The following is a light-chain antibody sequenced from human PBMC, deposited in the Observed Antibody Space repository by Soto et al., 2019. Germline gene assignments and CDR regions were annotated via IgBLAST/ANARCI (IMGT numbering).Light chain of an antibody. CDR2: GAS. CDR3: QQYNNWPPTWT. V-gene: IGKV3-15*01. Sequence: EIVMTQSPATLSVSPGERATLSCRASQSVSYNLAWYQQQPGQAPRLLIYGASTRATGIPARFSGSGSGTEFTLTISSLQSEDFAVYYCQQYNNWPPTWTFGQGTKVDIK. J-gene: IGKJ1*01. CDR1: QSVSYN.